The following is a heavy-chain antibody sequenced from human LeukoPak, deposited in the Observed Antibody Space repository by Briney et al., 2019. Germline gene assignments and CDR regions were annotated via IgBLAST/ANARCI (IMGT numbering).Heavy chain of an antibody. V-gene: IGHV3-30*04. CDR1: GFTFSSYA. D-gene: IGHD6-13*01. J-gene: IGHJ4*02. CDR3: AKDPARRSIAAAGRDY. Sequence: GGSLRLSCAASGFTFSSYAMHWVRQAPGKGLEWVAVISYDGSNKYYADSVKGRFTISRDNSKNTLYLQMNSLRAEDTAVYYCAKDPARRSIAAAGRDYWGQGTLVTVSS. CDR2: ISYDGSNK.